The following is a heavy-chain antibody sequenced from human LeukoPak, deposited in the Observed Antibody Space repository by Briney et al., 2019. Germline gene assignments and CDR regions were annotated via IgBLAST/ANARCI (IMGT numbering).Heavy chain of an antibody. CDR1: GFTFSSYG. CDR2: IRYDGSNE. D-gene: IGHD3-22*01. V-gene: IGHV3-30*02. J-gene: IGHJ4*02. CDR3: ARDRNYYDSSGYLDY. Sequence: GGSLRLSCAASGFTFSSYGMHWVRQAPGKGLEWVSFIRYDGSNEYYADSVKGRFTISRDNSKNTLYLQMNSLRAEDTAVYYCARDRNYYDSSGYLDYWGQGTLVTVSS.